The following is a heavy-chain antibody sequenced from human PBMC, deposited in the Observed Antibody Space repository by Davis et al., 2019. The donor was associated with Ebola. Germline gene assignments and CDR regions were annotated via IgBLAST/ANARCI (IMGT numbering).Heavy chain of an antibody. V-gene: IGHV3-23*01. J-gene: IGHJ4*02. Sequence: GESLKISCAASGFTFSSYAMSWVRQAPGKRLEWVSAISGSGGSTYYADSVKGRFTISRDNSKNSLYLQMNSLRAEDTAVYYCAREAYYYDSTGYYYDIPDLFDYWGQGTLVTVSS. D-gene: IGHD3-22*01. CDR1: GFTFSSYA. CDR2: ISGSGGST. CDR3: AREAYYYDSTGYYYDIPDLFDY.